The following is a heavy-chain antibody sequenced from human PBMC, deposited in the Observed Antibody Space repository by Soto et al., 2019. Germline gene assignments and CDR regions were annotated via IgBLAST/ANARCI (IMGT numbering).Heavy chain of an antibody. V-gene: IGHV1-24*01. J-gene: IGHJ5*02. CDR2: FDPEDGET. D-gene: IGHD2-2*01. Sequence: GASVKVSCKVSGYTLTELSMHWVRQAPGKGLEWMGGFDPEDGETIYAQKFQGRVTMTEDTSTDTAYMELSSLRSEDTAVYYCATDLSVVVPGWFVPWGQGTLVTVSS. CDR1: GYTLTELS. CDR3: ATDLSVVVPGWFVP.